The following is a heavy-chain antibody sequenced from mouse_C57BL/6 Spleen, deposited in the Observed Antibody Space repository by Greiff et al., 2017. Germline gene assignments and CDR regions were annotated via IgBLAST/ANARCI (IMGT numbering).Heavy chain of an antibody. CDR3: ARYSDSSGPYYFDY. D-gene: IGHD3-2*02. CDR1: GYAFSSSW. CDR2: IYPGDGDT. J-gene: IGHJ2*01. Sequence: QVQLKQSGPELVKPGASVKISCKASGYAFSSSWMNWVKQRPGKGLEWIGRIYPGDGDTNYNAKFKGKATLTADKSSSTAYMQLSSLTSEDSAVYFCARYSDSSGPYYFDYWGQGTTLTVSS. V-gene: IGHV1-82*01.